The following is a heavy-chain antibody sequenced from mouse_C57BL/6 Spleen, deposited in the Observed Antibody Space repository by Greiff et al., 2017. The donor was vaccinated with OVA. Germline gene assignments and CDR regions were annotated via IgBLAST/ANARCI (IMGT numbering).Heavy chain of an antibody. J-gene: IGHJ4*01. Sequence: VQLVESGAELVRPGTSVKVSCKASGYAFTNYLIEWVKQRPGQGLEWIGVINPGSGGTNYNEKFKGKATLTADKSSSTAYMQLSSLTSEDSAVYFCARYYYGSSLWGQGTSVTVSS. V-gene: IGHV1-54*01. CDR2: INPGSGGT. D-gene: IGHD1-1*01. CDR1: GYAFTNYL. CDR3: ARYYYGSSL.